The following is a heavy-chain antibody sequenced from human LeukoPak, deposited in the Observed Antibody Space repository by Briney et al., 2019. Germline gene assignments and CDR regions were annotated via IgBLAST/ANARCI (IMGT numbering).Heavy chain of an antibody. CDR1: GVSFSNAW. V-gene: IGHV3-15*01. CDR3: TTYSTGRCNY. D-gene: IGHD4-17*01. CDR2: IKSKTDGGTT. Sequence: GGTLRLSCAASGVSFSNAWNSWVRQAPGKGLEWVGRIKSKTDGGTTDYAAPVKGRFTISRDDLKNTLYLQMNSLETQDTAVYYCTTYSTGRCNYWGQGTLVTVSS. J-gene: IGHJ4*02.